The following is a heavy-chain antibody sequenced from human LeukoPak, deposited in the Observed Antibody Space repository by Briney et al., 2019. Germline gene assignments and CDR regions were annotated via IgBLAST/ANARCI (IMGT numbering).Heavy chain of an antibody. CDR1: GFNFDNYG. D-gene: IGHD6-19*01. CDR3: ARGEQWLDS. Sequence: SGGSLRLACAASGFNFDNYGMRWVRHARGKGRGWVSGLNWNGKNTGSAASVSARFSISSDNAKDSLFLQMDSLRVEDTALYYCARGEQWLDSGGRATLVTVSS. CDR2: LNWNGKNT. J-gene: IGHJ4*02. V-gene: IGHV3-20*04.